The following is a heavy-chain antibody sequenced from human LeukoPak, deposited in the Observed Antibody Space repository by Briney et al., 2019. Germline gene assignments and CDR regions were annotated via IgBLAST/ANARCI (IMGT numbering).Heavy chain of an antibody. V-gene: IGHV3-30*02. CDR3: ARGRRTLIVGATRNAFDV. CDR1: GFTFSSYV. CDR2: IRYDGSNK. Sequence: GGSLRLSCAASGFTFSSYVMHWVRQAPGKGLEWVAFIRYDGSNKYYADSVKGRFTISRDNSKNTLYLQMNSLRPEDTAVYYCARGRRTLIVGATRNAFDVWGQGTIVTVSS. J-gene: IGHJ3*01. D-gene: IGHD1-26*01.